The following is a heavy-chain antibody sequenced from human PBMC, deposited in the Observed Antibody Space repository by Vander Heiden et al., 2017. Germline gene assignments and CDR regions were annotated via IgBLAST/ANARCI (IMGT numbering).Heavy chain of an antibody. CDR2: ISGSGDAT. CDR3: AKDDSCKWEVGPGY. CDR1: GFPFSTCP. J-gene: IGHJ4*02. Sequence: EVQLLESGGGLVQPGGSLRLSSAGPGFPFSTCPLTWVRQAPGKGLEWLSTISGSGDATYYADSVRGRFTISRDNSKRTLYLHVNSMSVEDTAVYYCAKDDSCKWEVGPGYWCQGPLVTVSS. D-gene: IGHD1-26*01. V-gene: IGHV3-23*01.